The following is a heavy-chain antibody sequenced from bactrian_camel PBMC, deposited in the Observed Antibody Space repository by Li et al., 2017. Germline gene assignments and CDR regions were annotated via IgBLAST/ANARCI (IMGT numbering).Heavy chain of an antibody. Sequence: HVQLVESGGGSVQAGGSLSLSCEVSGITEGTNCIGWFRQAPGKEREIVATADTDGHEGYAEYVQGRFTIRRDSSKNAVYLQMNSLKPDDTATYYCKTQYAPRPGTWVRSSLDDVNRWGQGTQVTVS. V-gene: IGHV3S53*01. CDR1: GITEGTNC. CDR2: ADTDGHE. J-gene: IGHJ4*01. CDR3: KTQYAPRPGTWVRSSLDDVNR. D-gene: IGHD1*01.